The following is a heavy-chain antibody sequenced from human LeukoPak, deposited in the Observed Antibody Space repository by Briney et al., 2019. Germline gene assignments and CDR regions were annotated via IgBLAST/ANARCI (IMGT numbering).Heavy chain of an antibody. D-gene: IGHD6-13*01. CDR2: ISYDGSNK. CDR3: AKDRYSSSWYFDY. Sequence: GGSLRLSCAASGFTFSSYGMHWVRQAPGKGLEWVAVISYDGSNKYYADSVEGRFTISRDNSKNTLYLQMNSLRAEDTAVYYCAKDRYSSSWYFDYWGQGTLVTVSS. J-gene: IGHJ4*02. V-gene: IGHV3-30*18. CDR1: GFTFSSYG.